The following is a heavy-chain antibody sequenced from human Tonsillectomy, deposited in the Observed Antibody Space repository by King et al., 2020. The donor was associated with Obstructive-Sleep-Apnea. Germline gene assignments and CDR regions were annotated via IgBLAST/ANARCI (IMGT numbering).Heavy chain of an antibody. CDR2: ISYDGTIK. CDR1: GFIFSDFP. J-gene: IGHJ4*02. D-gene: IGHD1-26*01. V-gene: IGHV3-30*04. CDR3: ARDPIIGSPDYFDY. Sequence: VQLVESGGGVVQPGRSLRLSCAVSGFIFSDFPMHWVRQSPSRGLEWVADISYDGTIKAAADSLNGRFTISRDDSKNTLYLQMDSLRTEDTAVYYCARDPIIGSPDYFDYRGQGTLVTVSS.